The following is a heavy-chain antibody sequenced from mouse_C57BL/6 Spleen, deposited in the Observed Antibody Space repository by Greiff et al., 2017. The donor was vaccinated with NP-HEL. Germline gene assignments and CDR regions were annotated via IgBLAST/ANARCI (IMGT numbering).Heavy chain of an antibody. D-gene: IGHD2-3*01. CDR3: ARSRYDGYYDY. CDR2: LSYSGST. V-gene: IGHV3-8*01. CDR1: GYSITSDY. J-gene: IGHJ2*01. Sequence: VQLKESGPGLAKPSQTQSLPCSVTGYSITSDYWNWIRKFPGNKLEYMGYLSYSGSTYYNPSPKSRISITRDTSKNQYYLQLNSVTTEDTATYYCARSRYDGYYDYWGQGTTLTVSS.